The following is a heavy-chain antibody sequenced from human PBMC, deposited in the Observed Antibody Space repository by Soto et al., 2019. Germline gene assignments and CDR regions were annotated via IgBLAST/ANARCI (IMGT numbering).Heavy chain of an antibody. CDR1: GFTFSSYG. D-gene: IGHD6-19*01. CDR2: IWYDGSNK. J-gene: IGHJ6*03. V-gene: IGHV3-33*01. Sequence: GGSLRLSCAASGFTFSSYGMHWVRQAPGKGLEWVAVIWYDGSNKYYADSVKGRFTISRDNSKNTLYLQMNSLRAEDTAVYYCARDRAPIEAVAGTQGQDYYYYYYMDVWGKGTTVTVSS. CDR3: ARDRAPIEAVAGTQGQDYYYYYYMDV.